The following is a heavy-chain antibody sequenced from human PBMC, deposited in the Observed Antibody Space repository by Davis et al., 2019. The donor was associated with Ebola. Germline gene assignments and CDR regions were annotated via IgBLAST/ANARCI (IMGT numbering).Heavy chain of an antibody. J-gene: IGHJ2*01. V-gene: IGHV3-48*02. D-gene: IGHD3-22*01. CDR3: ARHPITMIVVVTDWYFDL. CDR1: GFTFSSYS. Sequence: GESLKISCAASGFTFSSYSMNWVRQAPGKGLEWVSYISSSSSTIYYADSVKGRFTISRDNAKNSLYLQMNSLRDEDTAVYYCARHPITMIVVVTDWYFDLWGRGTLVTVSS. CDR2: ISSSSSTI.